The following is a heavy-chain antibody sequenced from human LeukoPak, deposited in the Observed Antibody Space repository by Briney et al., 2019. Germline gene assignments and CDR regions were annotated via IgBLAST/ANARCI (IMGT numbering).Heavy chain of an antibody. CDR2: INHSGST. V-gene: IGHV4-34*01. J-gene: IGHJ6*02. CDR3: ARAPGAMVRGVIPYYYTVWTS. CDR1: GFTFSSYA. D-gene: IGHD3-10*01. Sequence: GSLRLSCAASGFTFSSYAMSWVRQAPGKGLEWIGEINHSGSTNYNPSLKSRVTISVDTSKNQFSLKLSSVTAADTAVYYCARAPGAMVRGVIPYYYTVWTSGAKGPRSPSP.